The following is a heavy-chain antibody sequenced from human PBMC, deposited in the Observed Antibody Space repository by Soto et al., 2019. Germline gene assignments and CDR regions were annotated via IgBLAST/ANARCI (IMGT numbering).Heavy chain of an antibody. CDR2: ISASSTTI. Sequence: QVQLVESGGGLVKIGGSLRLSCAASGFTLSDHYMTWVRQVPGKGLEWVSYISASSTTIYYADSVKGRFTISRDNAKNSLFLEMNRLRGEDTAVYYFARDIRGANWGQGTLVTVSS. CDR1: GFTLSDHY. CDR3: ARDIRGAN. J-gene: IGHJ4*02. V-gene: IGHV3-11*01.